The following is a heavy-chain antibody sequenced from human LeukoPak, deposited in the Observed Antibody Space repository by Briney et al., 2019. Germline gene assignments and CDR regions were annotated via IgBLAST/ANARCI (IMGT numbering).Heavy chain of an antibody. CDR1: GFTFDDYG. V-gene: IGHV3-20*04. D-gene: IGHD3-10*01. CDR3: AGAYGSGSYLYYMDV. CDR2: INWNGGST. Sequence: GGSLRLSCAASGFTFDDYGMSWVRQAPGKGLEWVSGINWNGGSTGYADSVKGRFTISRDNAKNSLYLQMNSLRAEDTALYYCAGAYGSGSYLYYMDVWGKGTTVTVSS. J-gene: IGHJ6*03.